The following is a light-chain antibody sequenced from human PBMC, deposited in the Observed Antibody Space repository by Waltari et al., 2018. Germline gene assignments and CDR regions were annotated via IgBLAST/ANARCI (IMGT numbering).Light chain of an antibody. V-gene: IGKV3-20*01. CDR3: QQYGDSPPYT. Sequence: EIVLTQSPGTLSLSPGERATLSCRASQSVSRNYLTWYQQKPCQAPRLLIYDASTRATGVPDRFCGSGSGTDFTLTISRLEPEDFAVYYCQQYGDSPPYTFGQGTRLEIK. CDR1: QSVSRNY. CDR2: DAS. J-gene: IGKJ2*01.